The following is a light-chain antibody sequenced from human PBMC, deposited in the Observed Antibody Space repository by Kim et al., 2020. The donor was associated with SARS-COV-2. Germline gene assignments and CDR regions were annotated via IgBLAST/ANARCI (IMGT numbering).Light chain of an antibody. V-gene: IGKV1-16*02. CDR1: QAIGTY. Sequence: AFVGDRVTITWRASQAIGTYLAWFQQKPGRAPKSMIYAASNLHSGVPSKFSGNGSGADFTLTISSLQPEDFATYYCQQYKMYPWTFGRGTKVDIK. J-gene: IGKJ1*01. CDR3: QQYKMYPWT. CDR2: AAS.